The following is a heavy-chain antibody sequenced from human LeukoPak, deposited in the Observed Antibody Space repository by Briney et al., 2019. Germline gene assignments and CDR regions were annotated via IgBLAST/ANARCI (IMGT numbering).Heavy chain of an antibody. Sequence: PSETLSLTCTVSGGSIRSGSYYWSWIRQSAGKGLEWIGCIYSSGSSNNYNPSLKSRVTISVDTSKNQFSLKLSSVTAADTAVYYCARLTTGTTPRAHYFYYYMDVCGKGTTVTVSS. CDR1: GGSIRSGSYY. CDR3: ARLTTGTTPRAHYFYYYMDV. J-gene: IGHJ6*03. D-gene: IGHD1-1*01. V-gene: IGHV4-61*02. CDR2: IYSSGSSN.